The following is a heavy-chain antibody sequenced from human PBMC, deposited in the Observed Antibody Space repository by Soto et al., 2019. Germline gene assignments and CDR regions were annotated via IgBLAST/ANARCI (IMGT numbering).Heavy chain of an antibody. CDR1: GFTFSSYA. V-gene: IGHV3-23*01. Sequence: GGSLRLSCAASGFTFSSYAMSWVRQAPGKGLEWVSAISGSGGSTYYADSVKGRFTISRDNSKNTLYLQMNSLRAEDTAVYYCAKTGYIVVVPADYGMDVWGQGTTVTVSS. CDR2: ISGSGGST. CDR3: AKTGYIVVVPADYGMDV. D-gene: IGHD2-2*01. J-gene: IGHJ6*02.